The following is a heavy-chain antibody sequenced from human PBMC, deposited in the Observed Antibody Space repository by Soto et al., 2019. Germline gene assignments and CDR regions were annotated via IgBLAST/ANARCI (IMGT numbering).Heavy chain of an antibody. D-gene: IGHD3-3*01. CDR2: ISGSGGST. Sequence: HPGGSLRLSCAASGFTFSSYAMSWVRQAPGKGLEWVSAISGSGGSTYYADSVKGRFTISRDNSKNTLYLQMNSLRAEDTAVYYCAKDLLAYDFWSGYYGAGGGFDYWGQGTLVTVSS. V-gene: IGHV3-23*01. J-gene: IGHJ4*02. CDR3: AKDLLAYDFWSGYYGAGGGFDY. CDR1: GFTFSSYA.